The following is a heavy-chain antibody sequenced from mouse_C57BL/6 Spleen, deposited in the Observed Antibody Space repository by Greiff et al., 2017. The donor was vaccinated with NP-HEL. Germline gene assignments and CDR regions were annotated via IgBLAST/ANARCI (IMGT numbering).Heavy chain of an antibody. CDR1: GFTFSDAW. D-gene: IGHD2-1*01. CDR3: TSLGNYAAY. Sequence: EVKLMESGGGLVQPGGSMKLSCAASGFTFSDAWMDWVRQSPEKGLEWVAEIRNKANNHATYYAESVKGRFTISRDDSKSSVYLQMNRLRAEDTGIYYCTSLGNYAAYWGQGTLVTVSA. V-gene: IGHV6-6*01. CDR2: IRNKANNHAT. J-gene: IGHJ3*01.